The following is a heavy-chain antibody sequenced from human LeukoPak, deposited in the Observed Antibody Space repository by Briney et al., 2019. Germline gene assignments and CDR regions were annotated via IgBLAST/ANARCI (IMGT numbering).Heavy chain of an antibody. J-gene: IGHJ4*02. D-gene: IGHD2-2*01. CDR2: ISGSGGST. CDR1: GFTFSSYA. V-gene: IGHV3-23*01. Sequence: GGSLRLSCAASGFTFSSYAMSWVRQAPGKGLEWVSAISGSGGSTYYADSVKGRFTISRDNSENTLYLQMNSLRAEDTAVYYCAKVAPRYCSSTSCYLPFDYWGQGTLVTVSS. CDR3: AKVAPRYCSSTSCYLPFDY.